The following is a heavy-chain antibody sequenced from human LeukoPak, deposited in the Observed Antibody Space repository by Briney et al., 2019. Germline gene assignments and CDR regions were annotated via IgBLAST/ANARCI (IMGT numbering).Heavy chain of an antibody. D-gene: IGHD4-17*01. J-gene: IGHJ5*02. CDR3: AKDYGDYSYNWFDP. CDR1: GFTFSSYG. CDR2: ISGSGGST. V-gene: IGHV3-23*01. Sequence: HPGGSLRLSCAASGFTFSSYGMSWVRQAPGKGLEWVSAISGSGGSTYYADSVKGRFTISRDNSKNTLYLQMNSLRAEDTAVYYCAKDYGDYSYNWFDPWGQGTLVTVSS.